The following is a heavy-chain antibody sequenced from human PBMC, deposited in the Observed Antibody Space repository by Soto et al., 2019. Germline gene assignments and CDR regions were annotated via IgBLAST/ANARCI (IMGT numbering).Heavy chain of an antibody. J-gene: IGHJ4*02. V-gene: IGHV3-23*01. Sequence: GGALRLSRAAPGFTFSSYALSSGRPAPGKGLEWVSAISGSGGSTYYADSVKGRFTISRDNSKNTLYLQMNSLRAEDTAVYYCAKDEEGGWYADFFDYWGQGTLVTVSS. D-gene: IGHD6-19*01. CDR2: ISGSGGST. CDR1: GFTFSSYA. CDR3: AKDEEGGWYADFFDY.